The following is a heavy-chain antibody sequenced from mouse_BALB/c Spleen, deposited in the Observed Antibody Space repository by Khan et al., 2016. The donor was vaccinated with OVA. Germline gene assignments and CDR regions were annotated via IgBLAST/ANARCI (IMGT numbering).Heavy chain of an antibody. J-gene: IGHJ3*01. CDR2: INPGSGNT. D-gene: IGHD2-1*01. CDR1: GYAFTDYL. Sequence: QVQLQQSGAELVRPGTSVKVSCKASGYAFTDYLIEWVKQRPGQGLEWIGVINPGSGNTTYNEKFKGKATLTADKSSSTAYMQLSSLTSEDAAVYFSARGGDGTLAYWGQGTPVTVSA. CDR3: ARGGDGTLAY. V-gene: IGHV1-54*01.